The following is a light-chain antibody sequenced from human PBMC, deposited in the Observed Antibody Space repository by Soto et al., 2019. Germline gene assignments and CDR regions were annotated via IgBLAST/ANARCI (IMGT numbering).Light chain of an antibody. CDR2: GPS. CDR1: QSVSNSY. J-gene: IGKJ4*01. CDR3: QQYGSSPPVT. V-gene: IGKV3-20*01. Sequence: EIVLTQSPGTLSLSPGERATLSCRASQSVSNSYLAWYQQKPGQAPRLLIYGPSSRATGIPDRFSGSGSGKDFTLTISRLEPEDFAVYYWQQYGSSPPVTFGGGTKVEIK.